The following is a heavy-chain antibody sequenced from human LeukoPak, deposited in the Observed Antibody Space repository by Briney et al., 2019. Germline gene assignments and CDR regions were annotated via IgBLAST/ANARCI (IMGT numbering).Heavy chain of an antibody. V-gene: IGHV4-39*01. J-gene: IGHJ4*02. CDR1: GGSISSNSYY. D-gene: IGHD3-22*01. Sequence: PSETLSLTCTVSGGSISSNSYYWGWIRQPPGKGLEWIGSIYYNGNTYYNPSLKSRVTISVDTSKNQFSLKLSSVTAADTAVYYCARHEDGYYSDSSGYYFDYWGQGTLVTVSS. CDR2: IYYNGNT. CDR3: ARHEDGYYSDSSGYYFDY.